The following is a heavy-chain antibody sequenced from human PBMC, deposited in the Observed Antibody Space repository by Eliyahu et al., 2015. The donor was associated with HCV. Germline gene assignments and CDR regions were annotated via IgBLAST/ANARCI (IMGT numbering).Heavy chain of an antibody. V-gene: IGHV1-18*01. Sequence: QVQLVQSGTEVKKPGAAVKVSCKAXGYHFPTYGFTWVRXAPGQGLEWMGWXSAYNGNTKYAQRLXGRVTMTTDPSTNTAYMELRSLRSDDTAVYYCARDRSGTYSSLPVDYWGQGTLVTVSS. CDR3: ARDRSGTYSSLPVDY. CDR2: XSAYNGNT. CDR1: GYHFPTYG. J-gene: IGHJ4*02. D-gene: IGHD1-26*01.